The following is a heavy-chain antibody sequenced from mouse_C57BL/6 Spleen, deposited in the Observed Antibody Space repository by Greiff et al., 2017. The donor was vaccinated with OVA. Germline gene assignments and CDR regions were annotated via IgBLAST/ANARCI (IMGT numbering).Heavy chain of an antibody. CDR3: ARDYYGSSLYFDY. CDR1: GFNIKNTY. J-gene: IGHJ2*01. D-gene: IGHD1-1*01. Sequence: EVQRVESVAELVRPGASVKLSCTASGFNIKNTYMHWVKQRPEKGLEWIGRIDPANGNTKYAPKFQGKATITADTSSNTAYLQLSSLTSEDTAIYYCARDYYGSSLYFDYWGQGTTLTVSS. V-gene: IGHV14-3*01. CDR2: IDPANGNT.